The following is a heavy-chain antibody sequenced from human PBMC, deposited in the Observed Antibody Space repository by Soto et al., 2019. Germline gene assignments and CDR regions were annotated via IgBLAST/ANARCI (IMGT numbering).Heavy chain of an antibody. CDR3: ARRGGSPSGYYYYAFDV. CDR2: IYSNGDT. V-gene: IGHV4-31*03. CDR1: SDSMNSGGYY. J-gene: IGHJ6*02. D-gene: IGHD6-6*01. Sequence: KTSETLSLTCSVSSDSMNSGGYYWSWIRQHPGKGLEWIGYIYSNGDTYYNPSLKSRVTISVDTSKNQFSLNLTSVTGADTAVYYCARRGGSPSGYYYYAFDVWGQGTKVTVSS.